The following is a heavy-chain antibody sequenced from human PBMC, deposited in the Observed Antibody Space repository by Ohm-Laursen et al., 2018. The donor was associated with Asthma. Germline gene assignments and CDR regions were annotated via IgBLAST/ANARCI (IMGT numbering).Heavy chain of an antibody. J-gene: IGHJ1*01. CDR3: AGIGPEWELPGREYSVHH. Sequence: SLRLSCAASGYTFSRYSIHWVRQIPGKGLEWVASISTASTFIYYADSVRGRFTTSRDNANDLVYLQMNDLRAEDTALYYCAGIGPEWELPGREYSVHHWGQGTLVTVSS. V-gene: IGHV3-21*01. D-gene: IGHD1-26*01. CDR1: GYTFSRYS. CDR2: ISTASTFI.